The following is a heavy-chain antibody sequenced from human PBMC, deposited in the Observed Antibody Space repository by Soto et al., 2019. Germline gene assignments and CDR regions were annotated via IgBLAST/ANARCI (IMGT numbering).Heavy chain of an antibody. CDR2: LYNHGKT. CDR1: GFIVSSSH. J-gene: IGHJ4*02. Sequence: EVHLVESGGGLTQPWGSLRLSCVVSGFIVSSSHMIWVRQAPGKGLEGVSILYNHGKTNYVDSVKGRFTITIDNSTNTVYLQMNSLRVADTAVYYCARLTEAERHWGQGALVTVSS. D-gene: IGHD1-1*01. CDR3: ARLTEAERH. V-gene: IGHV3-53*01.